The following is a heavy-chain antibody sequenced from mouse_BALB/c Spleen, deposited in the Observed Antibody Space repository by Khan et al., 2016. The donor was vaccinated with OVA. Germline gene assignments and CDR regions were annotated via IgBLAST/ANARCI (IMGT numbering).Heavy chain of an antibody. CDR1: GYTFTTAG. CDR3: ARGGAAYHRYDGGAMDY. V-gene: IGHV9-4*02. D-gene: IGHD2-14*01. J-gene: IGHJ4*01. CDR2: INTHSGVP. Sequence: QIQLVQSGPELKKSGETVRISCKASGYTFTTAGMQWVQKMPGKGLKWIGWINTHSGVPKYAEDFKGRFAFSLETSASTAYLQITNLKNEDTATYFCARGGAAYHRYDGGAMDYGGQGTSVTVSS.